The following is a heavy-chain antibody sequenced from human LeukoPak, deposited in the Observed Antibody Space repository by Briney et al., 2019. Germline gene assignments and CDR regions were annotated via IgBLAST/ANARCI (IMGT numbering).Heavy chain of an antibody. D-gene: IGHD3-22*01. CDR1: GYTLTDYN. V-gene: IGHV1-2*02. CDR3: ARSPESYYYDSSGYYYSRAYYYYMDV. CDR2: INPKSGGT. Sequence: ASVKVSCKASGYTLTDYNMHWVRQAPGQGLEWMGWINPKSGGTNYAQKFQGRVTMTRDTSISTAYMELSRLRSDDTAVYYCARSPESYYYDSSGYYYSRAYYYYMDVWGKGTTVTVSS. J-gene: IGHJ6*03.